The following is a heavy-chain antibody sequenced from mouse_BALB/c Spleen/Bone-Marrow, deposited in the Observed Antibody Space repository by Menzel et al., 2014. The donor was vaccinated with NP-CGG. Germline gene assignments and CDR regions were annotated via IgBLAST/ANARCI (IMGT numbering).Heavy chain of an antibody. CDR2: TNPDSSTI. CDR1: GFDFSRYW. J-gene: IGHJ3*01. V-gene: IGHV4-1*02. D-gene: IGHD2-3*01. Sequence: DVMLVESGGGLVQPGGSLKLSCAASGFDFSRYWMSWVRQAPGKGLEWIGETNPDSSTINYTSSLKDKFIISRDNAKNTLYLQMSKVRSEDTALYYCARRGDGYYWFAYWGQGTLVTVSA. CDR3: ARRGDGYYWFAY.